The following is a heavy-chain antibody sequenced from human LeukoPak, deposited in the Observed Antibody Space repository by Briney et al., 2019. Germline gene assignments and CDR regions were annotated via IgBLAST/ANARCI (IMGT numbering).Heavy chain of an antibody. D-gene: IGHD3-22*01. J-gene: IGHJ5*02. V-gene: IGHV4-31*03. Sequence: PSQTLSLTCTVSGGSISSGGYYWSWIRQHPGKGLEWIGYIYYSGSTYYNPSLKSRVTISVDTSKNQFSLKLSSVTAADTAVYYCARVPDYYDSSGYYHRWFDPWGQGTLVTVSS. CDR3: ARVPDYYDSSGYYHRWFDP. CDR1: GGSISSGGYY. CDR2: IYYSGST.